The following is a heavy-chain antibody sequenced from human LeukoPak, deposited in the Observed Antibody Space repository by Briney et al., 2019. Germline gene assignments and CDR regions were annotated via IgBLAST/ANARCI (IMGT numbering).Heavy chain of an antibody. J-gene: IGHJ5*02. V-gene: IGHV3-30*04. CDR3: AKGGIAVAGIDFRWFDP. Sequence: GGSLRLSCAASGFTFSSYAMYWVRQAPGKGLEWVAVISYDGSNKYYADSVKGRFTISRDNSKNTLYLQMNSLSAEDTAVYYCAKGGIAVAGIDFRWFDPWGQGTLVTVSS. CDR1: GFTFSSYA. D-gene: IGHD6-19*01. CDR2: ISYDGSNK.